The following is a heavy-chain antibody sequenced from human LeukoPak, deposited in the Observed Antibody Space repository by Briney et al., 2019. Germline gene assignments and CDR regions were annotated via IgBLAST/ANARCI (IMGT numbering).Heavy chain of an antibody. CDR2: ISGSGGST. J-gene: IGHJ6*02. V-gene: IGHV3-23*01. Sequence: GGSLRLSCAASGFTVTSNYMTWVRQAPGKGLEWVSAISGSGGSTYYADSVKGRFTISRDNSKNTLYLQMNSLRAEDTAVYYCAKGPQGLYGMDVWGQGTTVTVSS. CDR3: AKGPQGLYGMDV. CDR1: GFTVTSNY.